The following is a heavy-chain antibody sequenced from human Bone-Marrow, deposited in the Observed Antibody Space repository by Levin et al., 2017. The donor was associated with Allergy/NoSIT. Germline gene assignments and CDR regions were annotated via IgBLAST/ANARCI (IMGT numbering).Heavy chain of an antibody. Sequence: GGSLRLSCEASGFTFSSYSMDWVRQAPGKGLEWISYISRSSSTIYYADSVKGRFTVSRDNAKNSLYLQLNSLRADDTAVYYCARVYDSGYDLDYWGQGTLVTVSS. CDR2: ISRSSSTI. CDR3: ARVYDSGYDLDY. J-gene: IGHJ4*02. V-gene: IGHV3-48*04. D-gene: IGHD5-12*01. CDR1: GFTFSSYS.